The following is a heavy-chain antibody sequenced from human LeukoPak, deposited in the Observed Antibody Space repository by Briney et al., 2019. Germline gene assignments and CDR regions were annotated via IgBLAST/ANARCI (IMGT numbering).Heavy chain of an antibody. CDR1: GGTFSSYA. J-gene: IGHJ3*02. CDR3: TVPAAHYDAFDI. D-gene: IGHD2-2*01. V-gene: IGHV1-69*01. Sequence: SVKVSCKASGGTFSSYAISWVRQAPGQGLEWMGGIIPIFGTANYAQKFQGGVTITADESTSTAYMELSSLRSEDTAVYYCTVPAAHYDAFDIWGQGTMDTVSS. CDR2: IIPIFGTA.